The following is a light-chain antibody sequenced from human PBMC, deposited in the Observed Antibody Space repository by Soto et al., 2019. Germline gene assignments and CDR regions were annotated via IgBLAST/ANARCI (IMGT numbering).Light chain of an antibody. V-gene: IGLV1-40*01. CDR3: QTYDTSLSGSWV. J-gene: IGLJ1*01. Sequence: QSVLTQPPSVSGAPGQRVTISCTGSSSNIGAGYDVHWYQQLPGTAPKLLIYDNSNRPSGVPDRFSGSKSGTSASLAITGLQAGDEADYYCQTYDTSLSGSWVFGTGTKLTVL. CDR1: SSNIGAGYD. CDR2: DNS.